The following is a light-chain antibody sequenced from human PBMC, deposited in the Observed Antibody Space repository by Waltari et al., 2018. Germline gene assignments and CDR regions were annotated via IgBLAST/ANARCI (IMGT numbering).Light chain of an antibody. Sequence: DIVMTQSPDSLAVSLGERATINCRSSQSVLHRSNSKNYLAWYQQKPGHPPKLLIYWASIRDSGVPDRFSGSGSGTDFTLTIVSLQAEDVAVYYCQQYYTTPRTFGHGTKVEIK. J-gene: IGKJ1*01. CDR1: QSVLHRSNSKNY. CDR3: QQYYTTPRT. V-gene: IGKV4-1*01. CDR2: WAS.